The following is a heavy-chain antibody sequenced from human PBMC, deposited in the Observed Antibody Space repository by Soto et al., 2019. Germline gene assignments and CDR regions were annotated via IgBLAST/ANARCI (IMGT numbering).Heavy chain of an antibody. D-gene: IGHD5-12*01. V-gene: IGHV4-30-2*01. CDR2: IYHSGST. J-gene: IGHJ4*02. CDR1: GGSISSGGYS. Sequence: QLKLQESGSGLVKPSQTQSLTCAVSGGSISSGGYSWSWIRQPPGKGLEWIGYIYHSGSTYYNPSLKSRVTTSVDRSKKQFSLKMSSVTAADTAVYYCAAGGGLPRYYWGQGTLVTVSS. CDR3: AAGGGLPRYY.